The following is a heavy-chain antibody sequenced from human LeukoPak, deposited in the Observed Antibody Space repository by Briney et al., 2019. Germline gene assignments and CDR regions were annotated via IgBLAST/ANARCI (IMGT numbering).Heavy chain of an antibody. V-gene: IGHV3-30*02. CDR1: GFTFSSYG. CDR2: IRYDGSNK. J-gene: IGHJ5*02. D-gene: IGHD3-3*01. CDR3: ARDIIDFNWFDP. Sequence: PGESLRLSCAASGFTFSSYGMHWVRQAPGKGLEWVAFIRYDGSNKYYADSVKGRFTISRDNSKNTLYLQMNSLRAEDTAVYYCARDIIDFNWFDPWGQGTLVTVSS.